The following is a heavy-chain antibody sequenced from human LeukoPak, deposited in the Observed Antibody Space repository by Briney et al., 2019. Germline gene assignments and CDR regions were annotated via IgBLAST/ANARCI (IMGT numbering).Heavy chain of an antibody. CDR2: IYYSGST. Sequence: PSETLSLTCTVSGGSISSSSYYWGWIRQPPGKGLEWIGSIYYSGSTYYNPSLKSRVTISVDTSKNQFSLKLSSVTAADTAVYYCARFPKTGDGYWGQGTLVTVSS. D-gene: IGHD2-21*02. CDR1: GGSISSSSYY. J-gene: IGHJ4*02. CDR3: ARFPKTGDGY. V-gene: IGHV4-39*01.